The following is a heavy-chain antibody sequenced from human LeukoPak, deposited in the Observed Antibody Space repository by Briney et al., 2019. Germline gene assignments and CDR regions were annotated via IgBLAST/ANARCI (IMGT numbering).Heavy chain of an antibody. D-gene: IGHD3-10*01. CDR1: GYTFTGYY. CDR2: INPNSGGT. Sequence: ASVKVSCKASGYTFTGYYMHWVRQAPGQGLEWMGWINPNSGGTNYAQKFQGRVTMTRDTSISTAYMELSRLRSDDTAVYYCAREGGYGSESYLIYFDYWGQGTLVTVSS. J-gene: IGHJ4*02. V-gene: IGHV1-2*02. CDR3: AREGGYGSESYLIYFDY.